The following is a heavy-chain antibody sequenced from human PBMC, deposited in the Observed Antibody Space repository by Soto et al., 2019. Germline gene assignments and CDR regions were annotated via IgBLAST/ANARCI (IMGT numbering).Heavy chain of an antibody. J-gene: IGHJ3*02. D-gene: IGHD3-3*01. V-gene: IGHV1-18*01. CDR2: ISAYNGNT. Sequence: ASVKVSCKASGYTFTSYGISWVRQAPGQGLEWMGWISAYNGNTNYAQKLQGRVTMTTDTSTSTAYMELRSLGSDDTAVYYCAREIRILAWLSPDDAFDIWGQGTMVTV. CDR1: GYTFTSYG. CDR3: AREIRILAWLSPDDAFDI.